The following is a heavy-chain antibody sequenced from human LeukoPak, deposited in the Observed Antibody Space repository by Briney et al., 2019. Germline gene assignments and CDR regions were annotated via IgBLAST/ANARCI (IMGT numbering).Heavy chain of an antibody. D-gene: IGHD2-2*01. Sequence: ASVKVSCKASGYTFTGYYMHWVRQTPGQGLEWMGWINPNSGGTNYAQKFQGRVTMTRDTSISTAYMELSRLRSDYTAVYYCARDRGSTSSSHYYYYGMDVWGQGTTVTVSS. CDR3: ARDRGSTSSSHYYYYGMDV. J-gene: IGHJ6*02. CDR2: INPNSGGT. V-gene: IGHV1-2*02. CDR1: GYTFTGYY.